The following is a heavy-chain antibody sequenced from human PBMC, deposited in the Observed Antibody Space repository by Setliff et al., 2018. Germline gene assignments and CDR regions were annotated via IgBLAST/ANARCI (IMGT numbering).Heavy chain of an antibody. J-gene: IGHJ2*01. CDR2: INYYGSIFDDGTTYSN. Sequence: KSSETLSLTCTVSGGSISNSTFYWGWIRQPPGKGLEWIGSINYYGSIFDDGTTYSNYYNPSLKSRATISIDTSKSQFSLKLSSMTAADTALYYCARNPDFLQYSFDLWGRGTLVTVSS. D-gene: IGHD5-12*01. V-gene: IGHV4-39*07. CDR3: ARNPDFLQYSFDL. CDR1: GGSISNSTFY.